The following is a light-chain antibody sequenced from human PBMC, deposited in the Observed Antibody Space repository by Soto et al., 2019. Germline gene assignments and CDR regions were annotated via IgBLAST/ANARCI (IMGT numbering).Light chain of an antibody. CDR2: NNN. Sequence: QSVLTQPPSASGTPGQRVTISCSGSSSNIGSNTVNWYQQLPGSAPKLLIYNNNQRPSGVPDRFSGSKSGTSASLAISGLQSEDEASYYCATWDDSLNGLFGGGTQLTVL. CDR1: SSNIGSNT. J-gene: IGLJ2*01. V-gene: IGLV1-44*01. CDR3: ATWDDSLNGL.